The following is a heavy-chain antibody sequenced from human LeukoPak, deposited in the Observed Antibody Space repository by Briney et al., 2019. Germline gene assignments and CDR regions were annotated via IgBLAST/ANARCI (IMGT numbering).Heavy chain of an antibody. D-gene: IGHD2-8*02. Sequence: GGSLRLSCVASGFTLSNYVMSWVRQAPGKGLEWVSGVSGGGFDTYYTDSVKGRFTISRDNSKNMVYLQMNSLRAEDTAVYYCTRRAGGNLYDLDNWGQGTLVTVSS. CDR1: GFTLSNYV. V-gene: IGHV3-23*01. J-gene: IGHJ4*02. CDR2: VSGGGFDT. CDR3: TRRAGGNLYDLDN.